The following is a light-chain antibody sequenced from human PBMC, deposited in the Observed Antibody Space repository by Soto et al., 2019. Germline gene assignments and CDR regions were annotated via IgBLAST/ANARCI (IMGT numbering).Light chain of an antibody. CDR2: DTS. CDR3: QQRSNWPLT. J-gene: IGKJ4*01. Sequence: EIVLTQSPATLSLSPGERATLSCRARQSVTRYLAWFQQKPGQAPSLLIFDTSKRATGIPARFSGSGSGTDFTLTISSLEPEDFAVYYCQQRSNWPLTFGGGTRVEIK. CDR1: QSVTRY. V-gene: IGKV3-11*01.